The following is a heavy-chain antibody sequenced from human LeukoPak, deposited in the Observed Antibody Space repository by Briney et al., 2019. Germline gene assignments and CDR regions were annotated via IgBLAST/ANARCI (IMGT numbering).Heavy chain of an antibody. V-gene: IGHV3-11*01. Sequence: GGSLRLSCAASGFTFSDYYMSWIRQAPGKGLDWASYISSSGSTIYYADSVKGRFTISRDNAKNSLYLQMNSLRAEDTAVYYCARGRTFFGVVIGFSVYFDYWGQGTLVTVSS. CDR3: ARGRTFFGVVIGFSVYFDY. D-gene: IGHD3-3*01. CDR2: ISSSGSTI. CDR1: GFTFSDYY. J-gene: IGHJ4*02.